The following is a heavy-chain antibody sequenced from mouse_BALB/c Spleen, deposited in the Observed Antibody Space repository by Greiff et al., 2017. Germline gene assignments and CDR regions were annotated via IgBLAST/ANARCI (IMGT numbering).Heavy chain of an antibody. CDR3: ARSYYGSSWYFDV. Sequence: EVKLMESGGGLVQPGGSRKLSCAASGFTFSDYGMAWVRQAPGKGPEWVAFISNLAYSIYYADTVTGRFTISRENAKNTLYLEMSSLRSEDTAMYYCARSYYGSSWYFDVWGAGTTVTVSS. J-gene: IGHJ1*01. V-gene: IGHV5-15*02. CDR1: GFTFSDYG. CDR2: ISNLAYSI. D-gene: IGHD1-1*01.